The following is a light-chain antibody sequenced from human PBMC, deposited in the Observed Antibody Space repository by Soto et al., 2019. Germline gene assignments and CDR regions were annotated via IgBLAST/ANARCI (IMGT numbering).Light chain of an antibody. Sequence: DIQVTQLPSTLSTYVRDSVTITCRASQSISSWLAWYQQKPGTAPKLLIYKASTLESGVPSRFSGSGSGTEFTLTISSLQPDDFATYYCQQYGTSSRSFGQGTKVDIK. J-gene: IGKJ1*01. CDR3: QQYGTSSRS. CDR1: QSISSW. CDR2: KAS. V-gene: IGKV1-5*03.